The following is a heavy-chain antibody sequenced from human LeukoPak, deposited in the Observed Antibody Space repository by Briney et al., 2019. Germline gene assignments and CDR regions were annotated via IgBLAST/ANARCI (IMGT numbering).Heavy chain of an antibody. V-gene: IGHV3-48*01. CDR1: GFTFNAFG. D-gene: IGHD2-21*02. CDR3: ARFRTWGDKAFDY. CDR2: IGTTSGAI. Sequence: GGSLRLSCAASGFTFNAFGMNWVRQAPGKGLEWVSYIGTTSGAIYYADFVKGRFTISRDSAKNSLYLQMNSLRAEDTAVYYCARFRTWGDKAFDYWGQGTLVTVSS. J-gene: IGHJ4*02.